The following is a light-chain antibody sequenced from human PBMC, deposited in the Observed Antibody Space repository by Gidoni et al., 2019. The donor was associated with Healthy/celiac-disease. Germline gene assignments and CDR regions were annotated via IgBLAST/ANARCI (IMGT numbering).Light chain of an antibody. Sequence: DIVMTQSPLSLPVTPGDPASISCRSSQSLLHSNGYNYLYWYLQKPGQSPQILIYLGSNRASGVPDRFSGSGSGTDFTLKISRVEAEDVGVYYCMQALQTPTFGGGTKVEIK. J-gene: IGKJ4*01. CDR1: QSLLHSNGYNY. CDR2: LGS. CDR3: MQALQTPT. V-gene: IGKV2-28*01.